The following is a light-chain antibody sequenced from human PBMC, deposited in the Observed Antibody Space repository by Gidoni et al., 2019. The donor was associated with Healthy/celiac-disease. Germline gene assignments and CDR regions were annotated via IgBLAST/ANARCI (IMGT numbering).Light chain of an antibody. Sequence: AIRMTQSPSSFSASTGDRVTITCLASQGISSYLAWYQQKPGKAPKLLIYAASTLQSGVPSRFSGSGSWTDFTLTISCLQSEDFATYYCQQYYSYPLPFGGGTKVEIK. J-gene: IGKJ4*01. V-gene: IGKV1-8*01. CDR2: AAS. CDR1: QGISSY. CDR3: QQYYSYPLP.